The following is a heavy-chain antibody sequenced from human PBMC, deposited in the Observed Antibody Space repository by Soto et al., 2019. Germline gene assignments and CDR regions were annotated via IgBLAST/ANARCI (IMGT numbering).Heavy chain of an antibody. Sequence: QITLKESGPTLVKPTQTLTLTCTFSGFSLTSRPVGVGWVRQPPGKALEWLAFIYWDDDKRYSPSLRSTLTVTKDASKNQVVLTLTNMDPVDTATYYCAHRRNYDGSWNEGVFDYWGQGILVNVSS. CDR3: AHRRNYDGSWNEGVFDY. V-gene: IGHV2-5*02. D-gene: IGHD3-16*01. CDR1: GFSLTSRPVG. CDR2: IYWDDDK. J-gene: IGHJ4*02.